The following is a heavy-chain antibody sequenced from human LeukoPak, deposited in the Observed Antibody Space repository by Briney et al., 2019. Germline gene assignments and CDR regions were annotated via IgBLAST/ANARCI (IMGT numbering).Heavy chain of an antibody. CDR3: ARGYSPTLRTTGNDY. J-gene: IGHJ4*02. CDR2: INPNSGGT. CDR1: GYTFTGYY. D-gene: IGHD1-1*01. Sequence: RASVKVSCKASGYTFTGYYMHWVRQAPGQGLEWMGWINPNSGGTNYAQKFQGRVTMTRDTSISTAYMELSRLRSDDTAVYYCARGYSPTLRTTGNDYWGQGTLVTVSS. V-gene: IGHV1-2*02.